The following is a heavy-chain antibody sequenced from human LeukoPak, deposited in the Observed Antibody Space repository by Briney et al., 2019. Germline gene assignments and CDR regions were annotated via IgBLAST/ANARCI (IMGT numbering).Heavy chain of an antibody. D-gene: IGHD6-13*01. CDR1: GYTFTSYY. Sequence: ASVKVSCKASGYTFTSYYMHWVRQAPGQGLEWMGIINPSGGSTSYAQKFQGRVTMTRDMSTSTVHMELSSLRSEDTAVYYCARGAGYYYYYYYMNVWGKGTTVTVSS. CDR2: INPSGGST. V-gene: IGHV1-46*01. J-gene: IGHJ6*03. CDR3: ARGAGYYYYYYYMNV.